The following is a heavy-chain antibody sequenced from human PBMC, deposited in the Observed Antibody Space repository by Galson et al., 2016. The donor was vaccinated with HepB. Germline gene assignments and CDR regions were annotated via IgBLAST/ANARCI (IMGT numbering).Heavy chain of an antibody. Sequence: SLRLSCAASEFTFSTYTMSWVRQAPGKGLEWVSLISGSGGTTYYADSVKDRFTISRDNSKNTLYLQMNSLRADDTAVYYCAKGGGGVRRPQYYCDYWGQGTLVTVSS. CDR2: ISGSGGTT. D-gene: IGHD2-8*02. CDR3: AKGGGGVRRPQYYCDY. CDR1: EFTFSTYT. J-gene: IGHJ4*02. V-gene: IGHV3-23*01.